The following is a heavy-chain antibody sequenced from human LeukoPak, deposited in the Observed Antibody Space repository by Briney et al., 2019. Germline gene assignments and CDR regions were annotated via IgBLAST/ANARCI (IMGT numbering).Heavy chain of an antibody. V-gene: IGHV1-69*04. Sequence: SVKVSCKASGYSFTSYGINWVRQAPGQGLEWMGRIIPILGIANYAQKFQGRVTITADKSTSTAYMELSSLRSEDTAVYYCARGPAARETGTFDYWGQGTLVTVSS. D-gene: IGHD2-2*01. CDR1: GYSFTSYG. J-gene: IGHJ4*02. CDR2: IIPILGIA. CDR3: ARGPAARETGTFDY.